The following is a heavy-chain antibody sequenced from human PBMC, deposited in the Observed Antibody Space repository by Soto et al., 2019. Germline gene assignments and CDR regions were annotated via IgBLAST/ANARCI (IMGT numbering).Heavy chain of an antibody. CDR2: IYTSGST. D-gene: IGHD1-26*01. CDR1: GGSISSYY. CDR3: ASSLGAARFRVYLMDV. Sequence: NLAISCTVSGGSISSYYWSWIGQPAGKGLEWIGRIYTSGSTNYNPSLKSRVTMSVDTSKNQFSLKLSSVTAADTAVYYCASSLGAARFRVYLMDVSAQGTNVTVSS. V-gene: IGHV4-4*07. J-gene: IGHJ6*02.